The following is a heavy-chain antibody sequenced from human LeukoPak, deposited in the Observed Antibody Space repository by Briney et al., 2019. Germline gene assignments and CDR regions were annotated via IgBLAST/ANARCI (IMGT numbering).Heavy chain of an antibody. CDR3: ARDGGGTYYIRWDS. J-gene: IGHJ4*02. Sequence: PGGSLRLSCAASGFTLSTYSMNWVRQAPGKGLEWVSYISSSSSTIYYADSVKGRFTISRDNAKNSLYLQMNRLRAEDTAVYYCARDGGGTYYIRWDSWGLGTLVTVSS. D-gene: IGHD1-26*01. CDR2: ISSSSSTI. CDR1: GFTLSTYS. V-gene: IGHV3-48*01.